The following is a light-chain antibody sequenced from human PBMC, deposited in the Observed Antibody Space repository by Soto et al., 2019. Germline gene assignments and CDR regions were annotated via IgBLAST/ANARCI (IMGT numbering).Light chain of an antibody. Sequence: QSVLTQPDSVSGSPGQSITISCIGTSSDVGGYNYVSWYQQHPGKAPKLMIYEVSKRPSGVPDRFSGSKSGNTASLTVSGLQAEDEADYYCTSYAGSNNFFYVFGTGTKVTVL. V-gene: IGLV2-8*01. J-gene: IGLJ1*01. CDR3: TSYAGSNNFFYV. CDR2: EVS. CDR1: SSDVGGYNY.